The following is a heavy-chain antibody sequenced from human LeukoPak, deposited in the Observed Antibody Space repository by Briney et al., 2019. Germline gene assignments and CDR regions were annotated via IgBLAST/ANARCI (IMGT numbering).Heavy chain of an antibody. V-gene: IGHV3-30*18. CDR1: GFTFSSYS. J-gene: IGHJ3*02. CDR3: AKGGYCTNGVCYLAFDI. Sequence: GGSLRLSCAASGFTFSSYSMNWVRQAPGKGLEWVAVISNDGSNKYYADSVKGRFTISRDNSKNTLYLQMNSLRAEDTAVYYCAKGGYCTNGVCYLAFDIWGQGTMVTVSS. CDR2: ISNDGSNK. D-gene: IGHD2-8*01.